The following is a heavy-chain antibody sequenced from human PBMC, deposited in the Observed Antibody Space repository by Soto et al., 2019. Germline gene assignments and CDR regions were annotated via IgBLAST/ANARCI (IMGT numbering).Heavy chain of an antibody. V-gene: IGHV1-69*01. CDR1: GGTFSSYA. Sequence: QVQLVQSGAEVKKPGSSVKVSCKASGGTFSSYAISWVRQAPGQGLEWMGGIIPIFGTANYAQKFQGRVTITADESTSTAYMELMSRRSEDKAVYYCARGGYYDGAGSYRHIDYWGQGTLVTVSS. J-gene: IGHJ4*02. CDR2: IIPIFGTA. CDR3: ARGGYYDGAGSYRHIDY. D-gene: IGHD3-10*01.